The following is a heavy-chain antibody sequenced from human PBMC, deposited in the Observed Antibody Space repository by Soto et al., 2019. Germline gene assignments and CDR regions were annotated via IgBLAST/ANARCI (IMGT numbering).Heavy chain of an antibody. Sequence: QVQLVESGGGVVQPGRSLRLSCAASGFTFSSYAMHWVRQAPGKGLEWVAVISYDGSNKYYADSVKGRFTISRDNSKNTRYLQMNSLRTEDTAVYSCASPLWSDDYNWGYFDLWGRGTLVTVSS. CDR1: GFTFSSYA. CDR3: ASPLWSDDYNWGYFDL. J-gene: IGHJ2*01. CDR2: ISYDGSNK. D-gene: IGHD4-4*01. V-gene: IGHV3-30-3*01.